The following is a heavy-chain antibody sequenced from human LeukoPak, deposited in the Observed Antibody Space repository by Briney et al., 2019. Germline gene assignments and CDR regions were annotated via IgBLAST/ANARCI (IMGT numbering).Heavy chain of an antibody. CDR1: GGSFSGYY. V-gene: IGHV4-34*01. J-gene: IGHJ5*02. D-gene: IGHD2-8*01. CDR2: INHSGST. Sequence: SETLSLTCAVYGGSFSGYYWSWIRQPPGKGLEWIGEINHSGSTNHNPSLKSRVTISVDTSKNQFSLKLSSVTAADTAVYYCARVRNQWGLNWFDPWGQGTLVTVSS. CDR3: ARVRNQWGLNWFDP.